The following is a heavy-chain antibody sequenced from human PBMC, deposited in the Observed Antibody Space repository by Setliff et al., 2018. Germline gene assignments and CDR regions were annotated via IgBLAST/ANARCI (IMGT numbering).Heavy chain of an antibody. V-gene: IGHV1-18*04. D-gene: IGHD6-13*01. CDR2: INGYNGNT. CDR3: ARGYSSSWQSRMGFDP. CDR1: GYAFTDNY. Sequence: ASVKVSCKTSGYAFTDNYIHWVRQAPGQGLEWMGWINGYNGNTNYAQKVQGRVTMTTDTSTGTIYMELRSLRADDAAVYYCARGYSSSWQSRMGFDPWGQGTLVTVSS. J-gene: IGHJ5*02.